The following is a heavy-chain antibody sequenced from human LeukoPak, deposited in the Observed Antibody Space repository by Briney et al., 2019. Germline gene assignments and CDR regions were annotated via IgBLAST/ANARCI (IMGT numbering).Heavy chain of an antibody. CDR1: GYTFTGYY. V-gene: IGHV1-2*02. Sequence: ASVRVSCKASGYTFTGYYMHWVRQAPGQGLEWMGWIDPNSGDTNYAQKFQGRVTMTRDTSISTAYMELSRLRSDDTAVYYCARDWDSGWFDYWGQGTLVTVSS. CDR3: ARDWDSGWFDY. J-gene: IGHJ4*02. CDR2: IDPNSGDT. D-gene: IGHD6-19*01.